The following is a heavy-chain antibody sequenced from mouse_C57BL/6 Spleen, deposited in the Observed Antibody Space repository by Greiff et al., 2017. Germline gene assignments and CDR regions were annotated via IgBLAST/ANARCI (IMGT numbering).Heavy chain of an antibody. V-gene: IGHV1-15*01. J-gene: IGHJ1*03. D-gene: IGHD2-4*01. CDR2: IDPETGGT. CDR3: ARYEYDWYFDV. Sequence: VQLQQSGAELVRPGASVTLSCKASGYTFTDYEMHWVKQTPVHGLEWIGAIDPETGGTAYTQKFKGKAILTADKSSSTAYMELRSLTSEDSAVYYCARYEYDWYFDVWGTGTTVTVSS. CDR1: GYTFTDYE.